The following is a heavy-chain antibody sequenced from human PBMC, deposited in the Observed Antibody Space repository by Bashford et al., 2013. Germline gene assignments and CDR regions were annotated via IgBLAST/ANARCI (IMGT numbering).Heavy chain of an antibody. Sequence: VASVKVSCKASGFPFSSSIIQWVRQARGQRPEWIGWIVVGSGNTNYAQRFQERATITRDMSKDQFSLRLTSLTAADTAVYYCARYRSQKPLDYWGQGTLVTVSS. CDR1: GFPFSSSI. V-gene: IGHV1-58*02. J-gene: IGHJ4*02. CDR3: ARYRSQKPLDY. CDR2: IVVGSGNT. D-gene: IGHD6-13*01.